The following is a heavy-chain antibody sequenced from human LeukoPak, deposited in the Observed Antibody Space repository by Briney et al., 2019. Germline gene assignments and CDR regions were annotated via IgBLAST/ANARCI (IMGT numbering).Heavy chain of an antibody. CDR2: IKQDGGER. D-gene: IGHD6-25*01. V-gene: IGHV3-7*01. CDR1: GFTFSNNW. Sequence: GGSLRLSCVASGFTFSNNWMTWVRHAPGKGLEWVANIKQDGGERYYVDSVKGRFTISRDNAKNSLYLQMDSLRVDDTAVYYCASRIAASATGGYFELWGRGTLVSVSS. J-gene: IGHJ2*01. CDR3: ASRIAASATGGYFEL.